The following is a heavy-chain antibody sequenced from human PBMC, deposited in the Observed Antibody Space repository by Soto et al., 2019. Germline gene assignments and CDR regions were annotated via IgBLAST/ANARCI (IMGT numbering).Heavy chain of an antibody. V-gene: IGHV4-34*01. CDR1: SGSFSGYY. D-gene: IGHD3-16*01. J-gene: IGHJ4*02. Sequence: PSETLSLTCAVYSGSFSGYYWSWIRQPPGKGLEWIGEIYHGLSIVYNPSLKSRVTISGDSSKNQFSLKLSSVTATDTAVYYCARHGGYYFDYWGQGTLVT. CDR2: IYHGLSI. CDR3: ARHGGYYFDY.